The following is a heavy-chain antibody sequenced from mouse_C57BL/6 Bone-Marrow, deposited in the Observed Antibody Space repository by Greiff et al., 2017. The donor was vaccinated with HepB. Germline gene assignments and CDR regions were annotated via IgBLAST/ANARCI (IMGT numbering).Heavy chain of an antibody. J-gene: IGHJ2*01. CDR1: GYTFTSYW. D-gene: IGHD3-2*02. Sequence: QVQLQQPGAELVKPGASVKMSCKASGYTFTSYWITWVKQRPGQGLEWIGDIYPGSGSTNYNEKFKGKATLTAEKSSSTAYMQLSSLTSEDSAVYFCARGQLRYPLYYFDYWGQGTTLTVSS. CDR2: IYPGSGST. CDR3: ARGQLRYPLYYFDY. V-gene: IGHV1-55*01.